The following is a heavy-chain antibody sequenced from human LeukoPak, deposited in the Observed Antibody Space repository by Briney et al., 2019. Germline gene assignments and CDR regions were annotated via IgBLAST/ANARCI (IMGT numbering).Heavy chain of an antibody. J-gene: IGHJ3*02. CDR3: ARDANFGDKYCSGGSCYSADAFDI. Sequence: SETLSLTCTVSGGSISSYYWSWIRQPAGKGLEWIGRIYTSGSTNYNPSLKSRVTMSVDTSKNQFSLKLSSVTAADTAVYYWARDANFGDKYCSGGSCYSADAFDIWGQGTMATASS. D-gene: IGHD2-15*01. V-gene: IGHV4-4*07. CDR2: IYTSGST. CDR1: GGSISSYY.